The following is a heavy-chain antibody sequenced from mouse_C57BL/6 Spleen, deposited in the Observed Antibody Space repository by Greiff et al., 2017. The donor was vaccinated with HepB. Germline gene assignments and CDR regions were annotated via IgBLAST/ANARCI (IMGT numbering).Heavy chain of an antibody. Sequence: DVKLQESGGGLVQPGGSMKLSCVASGFTFSNYWMNWVRQSPEKGLEWVAQIRLKSDNYATHYAESVKGRFTISRDDSKSSVYLQMNNLRAEDTGIYYCTAEASYITTVEEDYWGQGTSVTVSS. CDR3: TAEASYITTVEEDY. CDR2: IRLKSDNYAT. D-gene: IGHD1-1*01. J-gene: IGHJ4*01. CDR1: GFTFSNYW. V-gene: IGHV6-3*01.